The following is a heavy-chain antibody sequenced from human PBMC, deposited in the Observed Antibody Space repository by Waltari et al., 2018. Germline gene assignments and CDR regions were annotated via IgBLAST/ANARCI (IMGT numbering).Heavy chain of an antibody. J-gene: IGHJ6*02. V-gene: IGHV3-21*01. D-gene: IGHD2-2*02. Sequence: EVQLVEPGGGMVKHGGSRGLSCAASGYNFSSDSMNWVRQDAGKRLEWASSVSSSSSYIYYADSVKGRFTISRDNAKNSLYLQMNSLRAEDTAVYYCARVFPNIVVVPAAIRPSYYYYGMDVWGQGTTVTVSS. CDR1: GYNFSSDS. CDR3: ARVFPNIVVVPAAIRPSYYYYGMDV. CDR2: VSSSSSYI.